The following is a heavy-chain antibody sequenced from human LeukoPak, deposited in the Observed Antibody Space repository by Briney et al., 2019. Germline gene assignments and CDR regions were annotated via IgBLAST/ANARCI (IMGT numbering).Heavy chain of an antibody. CDR3: AREQLAGGFDY. CDR1: GFTFSSYG. Sequence: PGGSLRLSCAASGFTFSSYGMSWVRQSPGKGLEWVSAISGSGGSTYYADSVKGRFTISRDNAKNSLYLQMNSLRAEDTAVYYCAREQLAGGFDYWGQGTLVTVSS. V-gene: IGHV3-23*01. CDR2: ISGSGGST. D-gene: IGHD6-6*01. J-gene: IGHJ4*02.